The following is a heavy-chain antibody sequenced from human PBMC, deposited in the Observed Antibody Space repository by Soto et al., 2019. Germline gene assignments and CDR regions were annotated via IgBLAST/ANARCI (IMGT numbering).Heavy chain of an antibody. D-gene: IGHD6-19*01. J-gene: IGHJ4*02. CDR2: INPNSGGT. V-gene: IGHV1-2*04. Sequence: ASVKVSCKASGYTFTGYYMHWVRQAPGQGLEWMGWINPNSGGTNYAQKFQGWVTMTRDTSISTAYMELSRLRSDDTAVYYCAREERGQWLFLSPSGEARPLDYWGQGTLVTVSS. CDR1: GYTFTGYY. CDR3: AREERGQWLFLSPSGEARPLDY.